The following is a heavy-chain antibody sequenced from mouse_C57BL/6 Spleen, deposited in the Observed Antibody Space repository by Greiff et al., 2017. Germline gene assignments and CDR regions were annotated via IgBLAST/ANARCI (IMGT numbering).Heavy chain of an antibody. CDR1: GYTFTSYW. V-gene: IGHV1-61*01. CDR2: IYPSDSET. Sequence: QVQLQQPGAELVRPGSSVKLSCKASGYTFTSYWMDWVKQRPGQGLEWIGNIYPSDSETPYTQKFKDKATLTVDKSSSTAYMQLSSLTSEDSAVYDCARGKLFSGSSLYARDYWGQGTSVTVSS. D-gene: IGHD1-1*01. CDR3: ARGKLFSGSSLYARDY. J-gene: IGHJ4*01.